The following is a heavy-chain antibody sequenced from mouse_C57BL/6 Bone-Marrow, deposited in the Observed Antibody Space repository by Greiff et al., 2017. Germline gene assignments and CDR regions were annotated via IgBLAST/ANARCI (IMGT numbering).Heavy chain of an antibody. CDR1: GFTFSDYG. V-gene: IGHV5-17*01. CDR3: ARTALHGYFDY. Sequence: EVKLMESGGGLVKPGGSLKLSCAASGFTFSDYGMHWVRQAPEKGLEWVAYISSGSSTIYYADTVKGRFTISRDNAKTTLFLQMTSLRSEDTAMYYCARTALHGYFDYWGQGTTLTVSS. J-gene: IGHJ2*01. D-gene: IGHD1-2*01. CDR2: ISSGSSTI.